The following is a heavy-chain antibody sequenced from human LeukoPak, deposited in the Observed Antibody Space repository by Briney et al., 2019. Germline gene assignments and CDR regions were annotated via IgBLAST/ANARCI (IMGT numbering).Heavy chain of an antibody. V-gene: IGHV3-23*01. CDR1: GFTFSDYA. J-gene: IGHJ4*02. D-gene: IGHD2-15*01. CDR2: ISGSGGST. Sequence: GSLRLSCAASGFTFSDYAMSWVRQAPGKGLEWISTISGSGGSTYYADSVKGRFTISRDNSKNTLYLQMNSLRAEDTAVYFCAKARGYCSGGSCYASGYWGQGTLVTVSS. CDR3: AKARGYCSGGSCYASGY.